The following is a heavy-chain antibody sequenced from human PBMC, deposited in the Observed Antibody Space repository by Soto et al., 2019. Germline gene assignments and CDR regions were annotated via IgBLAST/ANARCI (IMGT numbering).Heavy chain of an antibody. CDR1: GGSFSGYY. CDR3: ARFSTSFNYGMDV. Sequence: QVQLQQWGAGLLKPSETLSLTCAVYGGSFSGYYWSWIRQPPGKGLEWIGYIYYSGSTYYNPSLKSRVTMSVDTSKNQFSLKLSSVTAVDTAVYYCARFSTSFNYGMDVWGQGTTVTVSS. CDR2: IYYSGST. V-gene: IGHV4-34*01. D-gene: IGHD2-2*01. J-gene: IGHJ6*02.